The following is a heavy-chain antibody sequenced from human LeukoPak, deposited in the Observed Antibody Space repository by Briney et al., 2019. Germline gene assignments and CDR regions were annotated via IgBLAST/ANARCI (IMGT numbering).Heavy chain of an antibody. J-gene: IGHJ4*02. V-gene: IGHV1-46*01. CDR2: IHPSGGNS. CDR1: GSTFTSHY. Sequence: ASVKISCKASGSTFTSHYVHWVRQAPGQGLEWMGIIHPSGGNSRNTQNFQGRVTMTRDTSTSTVYLELSSLRSEDTAVYYCARDCSSTTCQGPVLDFWGQGTLVTVSS. D-gene: IGHD2/OR15-2a*01. CDR3: ARDCSSTTCQGPVLDF.